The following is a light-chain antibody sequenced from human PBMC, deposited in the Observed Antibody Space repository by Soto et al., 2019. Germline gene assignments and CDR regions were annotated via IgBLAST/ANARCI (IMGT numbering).Light chain of an antibody. CDR3: QQSYSTPYT. Sequence: DIQMTQSTSSLSASVGDRVTITCRASKSISSYLNWYQQKPGKAPKLLIYAASSLQSGVPSRFSGSGSGTDFTLTISSLQPEDFATYYCQQSYSTPYTFGQGTKLEIK. V-gene: IGKV1-39*01. J-gene: IGKJ2*01. CDR1: KSISSY. CDR2: AAS.